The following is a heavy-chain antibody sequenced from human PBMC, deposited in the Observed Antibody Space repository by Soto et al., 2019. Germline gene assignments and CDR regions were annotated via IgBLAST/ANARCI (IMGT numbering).Heavy chain of an antibody. CDR1: GFTFSNAW. V-gene: IGHV3-15*07. D-gene: IGHD2-2*01. CDR3: TTGDIVVVPAASSVAYYYGMDV. J-gene: IGHJ6*02. CDR2: IKSKTDGGTT. Sequence: GGSLRLSCAASGFTFSNAWMNWVRQAPGKGLEWVGRIKSKTDGGTTDYAAPVKGRFTISRDDSKNTLYLQMNSLKTEDTAVYYCTTGDIVVVPAASSVAYYYGMDVWGQGTTVTVSS.